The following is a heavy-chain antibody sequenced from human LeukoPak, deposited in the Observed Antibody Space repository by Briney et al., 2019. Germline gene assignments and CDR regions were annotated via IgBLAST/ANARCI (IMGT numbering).Heavy chain of an antibody. J-gene: IGHJ4*02. V-gene: IGHV4-59*01. CDR3: ARYSAPVTSIDY. CDR1: GGSISSNY. D-gene: IGHD2-21*02. Sequence: PSETLSLTCTVSGGSISSNYWSWIRQPPGKGLEWIGYIYHSGSTNYNPSLKSRVTISVDTSKNQFSLILSSVTAADTAVYYCARYSAPVTSIDYWGQGTLVTVSS. CDR2: IYHSGST.